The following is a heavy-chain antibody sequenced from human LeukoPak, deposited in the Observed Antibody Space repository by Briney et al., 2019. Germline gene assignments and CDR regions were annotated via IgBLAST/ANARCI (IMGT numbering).Heavy chain of an antibody. D-gene: IGHD6-6*01. CDR3: ARDVNLRQLVD. Sequence: GGSLRLSCAASGFSFSSYGTHWVRQAPGKGLQWVAHIQYDGANEHYADSVKGRFTISRDNSIGTLFLQMNSLRSDDTAVYFCARDVNLRQLVDWGQGTLVIVSS. V-gene: IGHV3-30*19. CDR1: GFSFSSYG. CDR2: IQYDGANE. J-gene: IGHJ4*02.